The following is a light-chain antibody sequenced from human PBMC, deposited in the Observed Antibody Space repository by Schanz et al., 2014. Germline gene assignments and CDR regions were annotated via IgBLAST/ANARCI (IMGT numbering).Light chain of an antibody. CDR3: SSYTSSSTLLYV. CDR2: DVS. Sequence: QSVLTQPASVSGSPGQSITISCTGTSSDVGSYNLVSWYQHHPGKAPKLMIYDVSNRPSGVSNRFSGSKSGYTASLTISGLQAEDEADYYCSSYTSSSTLLYVFGTGTKLTVL. CDR1: SSDVGSYNL. V-gene: IGLV2-14*02. J-gene: IGLJ1*01.